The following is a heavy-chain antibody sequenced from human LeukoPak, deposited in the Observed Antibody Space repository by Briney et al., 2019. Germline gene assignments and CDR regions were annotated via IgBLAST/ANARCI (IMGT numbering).Heavy chain of an antibody. D-gene: IGHD6-13*01. Sequence: GASVKVSCKASGYTFTSYGISWVRQAPGQGLEWMGWISTYKGNTNYAQKLQGRVTVTTDTSTSTVYMELRSLRSDDTAVYYCARVFSSSWSQDWYFDLWGRGTLVTVSS. V-gene: IGHV1-18*01. CDR3: ARVFSSSWSQDWYFDL. J-gene: IGHJ2*01. CDR1: GYTFTSYG. CDR2: ISTYKGNT.